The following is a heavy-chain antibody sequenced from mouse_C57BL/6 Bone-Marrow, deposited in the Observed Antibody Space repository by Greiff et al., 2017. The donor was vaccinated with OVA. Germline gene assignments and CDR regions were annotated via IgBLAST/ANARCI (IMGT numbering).Heavy chain of an antibody. CDR1: GYTFTSYW. CDR3: ASSDSSSYWYFDV. CDR2: IDPSDSDT. D-gene: IGHD1-1*01. Sequence: VQLQQPGAELVRPGSSVKLSCKASGYTFTSYWMHWVKQRPIQGLEWIGNIDPSDSDTHYNQKFKDKATLTVDKSSSTAYMQLSSLTSEDSAVYDWASSDSSSYWYFDVWGTGTTVTVSS. J-gene: IGHJ1*03. V-gene: IGHV1-52*01.